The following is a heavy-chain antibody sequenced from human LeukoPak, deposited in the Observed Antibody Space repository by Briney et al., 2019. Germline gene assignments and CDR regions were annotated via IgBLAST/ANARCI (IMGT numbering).Heavy chain of an antibody. Sequence: GGSLRLSCAASGFTFSSYGMHWVRQAPGKGLEWVAVISYDGSNKYYADSVKGRFTISRDNSKNTLYLQMNSLRAEDTAVYYCAKDADGPRWLLPRGPFDYWGQGTLVTVSS. D-gene: IGHD3-22*01. CDR3: AKDADGPRWLLPRGPFDY. CDR1: GFTFSSYG. V-gene: IGHV3-30*18. J-gene: IGHJ4*02. CDR2: ISYDGSNK.